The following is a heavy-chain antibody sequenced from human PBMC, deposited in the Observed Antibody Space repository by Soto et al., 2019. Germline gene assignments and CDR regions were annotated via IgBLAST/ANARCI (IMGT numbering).Heavy chain of an antibody. V-gene: IGHV4-61*01. CDR3: ARGGRGYSYGSLDY. Sequence: QVQLQESGPGLVKPSETLSLTCTVSGGSVSSGSYYWSWIRQPPGKGLEWIGYIYYSGSTNYNPSLKSRVTISVDTSKNQFSLKLSSVTAADTAVYYCARGGRGYSYGSLDYWGQGTLVTVSS. CDR1: GGSVSSGSYY. D-gene: IGHD5-18*01. J-gene: IGHJ4*02. CDR2: IYYSGST.